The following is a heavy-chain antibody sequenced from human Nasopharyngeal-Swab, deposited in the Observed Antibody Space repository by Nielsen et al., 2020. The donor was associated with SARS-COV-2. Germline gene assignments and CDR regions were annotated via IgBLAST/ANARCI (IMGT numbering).Heavy chain of an antibody. D-gene: IGHD5-12*01. CDR2: VSGSGGST. CDR1: GFTFSSYA. Sequence: GASLKISCAASGFTFSSYAMSWVRQAPGKGLEWVSAVSGSGGSTYYADSVKGRFTISRDNSKNTLYLQMNSLRAEDTAVYYCAKCYSGYDYYIFGTLNHWFDPWGQGTLVTVSS. J-gene: IGHJ5*02. CDR3: AKCYSGYDYYIFGTLNHWFDP. V-gene: IGHV3-23*01.